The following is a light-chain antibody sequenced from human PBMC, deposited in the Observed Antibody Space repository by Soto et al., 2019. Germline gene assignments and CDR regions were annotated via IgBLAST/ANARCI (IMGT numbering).Light chain of an antibody. CDR3: QQNGRSPT. CDR1: LPVVRQY. V-gene: IGKV3-20*01. J-gene: IGKJ3*01. CDR2: DAV. Sequence: EIVLSQAPDALSLSPGERVSLSCRASLPVVRQYIAWYHQKSGQDPRLLLHDAVTRATGIPDRVSGSGSGSGTDFTLFISRLEPEDCGVYYCQQNGRSPTFGPGTKVEVK.